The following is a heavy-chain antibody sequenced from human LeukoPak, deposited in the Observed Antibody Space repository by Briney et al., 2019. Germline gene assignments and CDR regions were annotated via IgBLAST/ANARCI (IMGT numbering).Heavy chain of an antibody. D-gene: IGHD6-13*01. Sequence: GGSLRLSCAASGFTFSSHAMNWVRQAPGKGLEWVSVISGSGGSTRYADSVKGRLTISRDNSKNTLYLQMNSLRAEDTAVYYCANVGPIEQQLARIDYWGQGTLVIVSS. CDR2: ISGSGGST. CDR1: GFTFSSHA. V-gene: IGHV3-23*01. J-gene: IGHJ4*02. CDR3: ANVGPIEQQLARIDY.